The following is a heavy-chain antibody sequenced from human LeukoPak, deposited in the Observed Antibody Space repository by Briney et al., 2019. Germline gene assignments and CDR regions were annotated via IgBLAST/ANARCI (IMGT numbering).Heavy chain of an antibody. CDR2: IYYSGST. J-gene: IGHJ5*02. D-gene: IGHD4-11*01. CDR3: ARVRGVTTVTTHWFDP. CDR1: GGSISSSSYY. V-gene: IGHV4-39*07. Sequence: SETLSLTCTVSGGSISSSSYYWGWLRQPPGKGLEWTGSIYYSGSTYYNPSLKSRVTISVDSSKNQFSLKLSSVAAADTAVYYCARVRGVTTVTTHWFDPWGQGTLVTVSS.